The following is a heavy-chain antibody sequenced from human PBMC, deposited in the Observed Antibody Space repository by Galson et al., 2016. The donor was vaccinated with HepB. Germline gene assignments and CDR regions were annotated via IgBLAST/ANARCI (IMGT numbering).Heavy chain of an antibody. CDR2: IHSGGTT. D-gene: IGHD3-10*01. CDR1: GFTGSSNY. V-gene: IGHV3-66*01. CDR3: SAVDQYYYTSGSPYYVDY. Sequence: SLRLSCAASGFTGSSNYMGWVRQGPGKGLEWVSLIHSGGTTFYADSVKGRFTISRDNSKSTLHLQMDSLRVEDTAVYYCSAVDQYYYTSGSPYYVDYWGRGTLVTVSS. J-gene: IGHJ4*02.